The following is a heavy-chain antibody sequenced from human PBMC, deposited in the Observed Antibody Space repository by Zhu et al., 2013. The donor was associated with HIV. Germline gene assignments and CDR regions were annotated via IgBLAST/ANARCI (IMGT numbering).Heavy chain of an antibody. V-gene: IGHV4-59*01. CDR2: IYYSGST. J-gene: IGHJ4*02. CDR3: ARRAPATYYFDS. CDR1: SGSISSYY. Sequence: QVQLQESGPGLVKPSETLSLTCTVSSGSISSYYWSWIRQPPGKGLEWIGYIYYSGSTNYNPSLKSRVTISVDTSKNQFSLKLNSVTAADTAVYYCARRAPATYYFDSWGQGTLVTVSS.